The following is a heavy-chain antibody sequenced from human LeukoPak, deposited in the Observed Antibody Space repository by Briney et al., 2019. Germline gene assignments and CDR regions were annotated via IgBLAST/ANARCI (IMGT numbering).Heavy chain of an antibody. Sequence: ASVKVSCKASGYTFTSYGISWVRQAPGQGLEWMGWISAYNGNTNYAQKRQGRVTMTTETSTSTAYMELRSLRSDDTAVYYCARDTVPAARPSMDVWGKGTTVTVSS. CDR1: GYTFTSYG. V-gene: IGHV1-18*01. CDR3: ARDTVPAARPSMDV. J-gene: IGHJ6*03. CDR2: ISAYNGNT. D-gene: IGHD2-2*01.